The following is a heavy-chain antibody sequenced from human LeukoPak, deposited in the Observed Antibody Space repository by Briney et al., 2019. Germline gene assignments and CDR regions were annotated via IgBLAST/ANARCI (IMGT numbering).Heavy chain of an antibody. Sequence: PGGSLRLSCAASGFTFSNYGIHWVRQAPGKGLEWVAFIRYDGSIKYYADSVEGRFTISRDNSKNILYLQMNSLRAEATAVYYCAKDSVKVTTVRRVPHYMDVWGKGTTVTISS. J-gene: IGHJ6*03. V-gene: IGHV3-30*02. D-gene: IGHD4-17*01. CDR2: IRYDGSIK. CDR3: AKDSVKVTTVRRVPHYMDV. CDR1: GFTFSNYG.